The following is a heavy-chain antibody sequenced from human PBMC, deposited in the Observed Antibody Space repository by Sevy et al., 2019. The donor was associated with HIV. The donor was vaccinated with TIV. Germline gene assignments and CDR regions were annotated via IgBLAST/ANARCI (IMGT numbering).Heavy chain of an antibody. CDR3: AKEASSGWPFDF. D-gene: IGHD6-19*01. J-gene: IGHJ4*02. CDR2: ISSDGSNT. V-gene: IGHV3-30*18. CDR1: GFTFSTYG. Sequence: GGSLRLSCAASGFTFSTYGMHWVRQAPGKGLEWVAVISSDGSNTYYADSVKGRFTISRDTSKNTLYLQMNSLRTEDTAVYYCAKEASSGWPFDFWGQRTLVTVSS.